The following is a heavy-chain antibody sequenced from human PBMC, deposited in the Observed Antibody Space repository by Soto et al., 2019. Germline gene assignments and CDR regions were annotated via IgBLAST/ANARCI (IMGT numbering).Heavy chain of an antibody. CDR1: GFTFSSFW. CDR2: IKQDVGEK. CDR3: VRDYRVSYGYGPFDY. Sequence: EVQLAESGGGLVQPGGSLRLSCAASGFTFSSFWMSWVRQAPGKGLEWVANIKQDVGEKYYVDSVKGRFTISRDNAKKSRYLQMNSLRGDDTAVYYCVRDYRVSYGYGPFDYWGQGTLVTVSS. V-gene: IGHV3-7*03. J-gene: IGHJ4*02. D-gene: IGHD5-18*01.